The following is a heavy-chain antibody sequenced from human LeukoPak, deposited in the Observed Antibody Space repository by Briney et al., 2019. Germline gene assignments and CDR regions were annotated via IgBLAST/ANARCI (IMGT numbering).Heavy chain of an antibody. CDR1: GGTFSSYA. V-gene: IGHV1-69*04. J-gene: IGHJ4*02. CDR3: ARDGPSYGDDYFDY. Sequence: GASVKVSCKASGGTFSSYAISWVRQAPGQGLEWMGRIIPILGIANYAQKFQGRVTITADKSTSTAYMELSSLRSEDTAVYYRARDGPSYGDDYFDYWGQGTLVTVSS. D-gene: IGHD4-17*01. CDR2: IIPILGIA.